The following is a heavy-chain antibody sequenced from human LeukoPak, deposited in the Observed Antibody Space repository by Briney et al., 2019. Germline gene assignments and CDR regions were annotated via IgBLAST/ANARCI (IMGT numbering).Heavy chain of an antibody. D-gene: IGHD2-15*01. V-gene: IGHV6-1*01. J-gene: IGHJ6*04. Sequence: SQTLSLTCATSGDSVSSNSAAWNWIRQSPSRGLEWLGRTYYRSKWYNDYAVSVKSRITINPDTSKNQFSLQLNSVTPEDTAVYYCARNIVVVVAATPGYGMDVWGKGTTVTVSS. CDR3: ARNIVVVVAATPGYGMDV. CDR2: TYYRSKWYN. CDR1: GDSVSSNSAA.